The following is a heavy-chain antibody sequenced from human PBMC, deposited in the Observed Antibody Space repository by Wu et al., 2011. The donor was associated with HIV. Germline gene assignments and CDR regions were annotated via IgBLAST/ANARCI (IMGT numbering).Heavy chain of an antibody. V-gene: IGHV1-69*05. CDR1: GGTFSSYA. D-gene: IGHD1-26*01. CDR2: IIPIFGAA. Sequence: QVQLVQSGAEVKKPGSSVKVSCKASGGTFSSYAISWVRQAPGQGLEWMGGIIPIFGAANYAQKFQGRVTITTHESTTTAYMQLSSLRSEDTAVYYCARAVLVGATTLLNYFDPWGPGNPGHRLL. J-gene: IGHJ5*02. CDR3: ARAVLVGATTLLNYFDP.